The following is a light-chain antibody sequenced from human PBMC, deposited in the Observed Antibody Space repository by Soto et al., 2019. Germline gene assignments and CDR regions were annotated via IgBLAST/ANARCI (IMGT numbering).Light chain of an antibody. Sequence: QSSLTHPRSVSGSPGQSVTISCTGTSSDVGGYNYVSWYQQHPGKAPKLMIYDVSKRPSGVPDRFSGSKSGNTASLTISGLQAEDEADYYCCSYAGSYTFFVFGTGTKVTV. J-gene: IGLJ1*01. V-gene: IGLV2-11*01. CDR2: DVS. CDR1: SSDVGGYNY. CDR3: CSYAGSYTFFV.